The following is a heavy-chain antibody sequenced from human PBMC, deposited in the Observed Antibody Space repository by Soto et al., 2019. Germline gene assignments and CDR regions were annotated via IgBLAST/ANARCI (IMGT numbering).Heavy chain of an antibody. D-gene: IGHD3-3*01. CDR1: GSTFGSYS. J-gene: IGHJ6*03. V-gene: IGHV3-48*01. CDR2: ISSSSSTI. CDR3: AREDFALHYYYMDV. Sequence: GGSLRLSCAASGSTFGSYSMNWVRQAPGKGLEWIAYISSSSSTIYYADSVKGRFTISRDNAKNSLYPQMNSLRAEDTAVYYCAREDFALHYYYMDVWGKGTTVTVSS.